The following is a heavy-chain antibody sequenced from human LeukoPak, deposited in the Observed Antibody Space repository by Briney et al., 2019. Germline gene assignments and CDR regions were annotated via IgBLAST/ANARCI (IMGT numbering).Heavy chain of an antibody. Sequence: PSETLSLTCAVYGGSFSGYYWSWIRQPPGKGLEWIGEINHSGSTNYNPSLKSRVTISVDTSKNQFSLKLSSVTAADTAVCYCARFPNYGGKDYWGQGTLVTVSS. CDR1: GGSFSGYY. J-gene: IGHJ4*02. CDR3: ARFPNYGGKDY. D-gene: IGHD4-23*01. V-gene: IGHV4-34*01. CDR2: INHSGST.